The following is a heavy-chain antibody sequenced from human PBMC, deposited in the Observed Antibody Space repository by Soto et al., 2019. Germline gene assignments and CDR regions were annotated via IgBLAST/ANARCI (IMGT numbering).Heavy chain of an antibody. Sequence: SETLSLTCTVSGGSISSDYWSWIRQTPGKGLEWIGYTYYSGTTNYNPSLKSRVTISVDTSKNQFSLKLSSVAAADTAVYYCARHPTVTEYYFDYWGQGTLVTVSS. CDR1: GGSISSDY. V-gene: IGHV4-59*08. D-gene: IGHD4-17*01. CDR3: ARHPTVTEYYFDY. J-gene: IGHJ4*02. CDR2: TYYSGTT.